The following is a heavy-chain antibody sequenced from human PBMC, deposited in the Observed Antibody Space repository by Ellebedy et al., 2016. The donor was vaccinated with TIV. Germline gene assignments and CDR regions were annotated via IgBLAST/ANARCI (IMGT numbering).Heavy chain of an antibody. V-gene: IGHV4-34*01. Sequence: SETLSLTXAVYGGSFSGYYWSWIRQPPGKGLEWIGEINHSGSTNHNPSLKSRVTISVDTSKNQFSLKLSSVTAADTAVYYCARGGYQLLAYYYYGMDVWGQGTTVTVSS. CDR1: GGSFSGYY. J-gene: IGHJ6*02. D-gene: IGHD2-2*01. CDR3: ARGGYQLLAYYYYGMDV. CDR2: INHSGST.